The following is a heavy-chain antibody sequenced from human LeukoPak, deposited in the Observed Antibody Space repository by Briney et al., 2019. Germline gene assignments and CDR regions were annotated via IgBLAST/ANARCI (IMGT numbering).Heavy chain of an antibody. Sequence: SETLSLTCTVSGGSISSGSYYWSWIRQPAGKGLEWIGRIYTSGSTNYNPSLKSRVTISVDTSKNQFSLKLSSVTAADTAVYYCARDGGSSGWYWYYYYYMDVWGKGTTVTVSS. D-gene: IGHD6-19*01. J-gene: IGHJ6*03. V-gene: IGHV4-61*02. CDR2: IYTSGST. CDR1: GGSISSGSYY. CDR3: ARDGGSSGWYWYYYYYMDV.